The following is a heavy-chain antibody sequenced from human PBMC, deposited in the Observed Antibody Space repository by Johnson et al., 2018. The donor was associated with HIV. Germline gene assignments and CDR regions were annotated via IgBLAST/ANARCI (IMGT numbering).Heavy chain of an antibody. CDR3: AKGERKGKPDLDAFDI. CDR1: GFTFSSYG. V-gene: IGHV3-33*06. D-gene: IGHD1-26*01. CDR2: IWYDGSNK. J-gene: IGHJ3*02. Sequence: VQLVESGGGVVQPGRSLRLSCAASGFTFSSYGMHWVRQAPGKGLEWVAVIWYDGSNKYYADSVKGRFTISRDNSKNTLYLQMNSLGAEDTAVYYCAKGERKGKPDLDAFDIWGQGTMVTVSS.